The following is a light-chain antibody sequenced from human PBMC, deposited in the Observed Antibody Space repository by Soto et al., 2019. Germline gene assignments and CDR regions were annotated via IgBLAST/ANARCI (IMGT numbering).Light chain of an antibody. CDR1: SSDVDAYNS. Sequence: QSVLTQPASVSGSPGQSMTISCTGTSSDVDAYNSVSWYQQHPGKAPKLIIYDVSNRPSGVSNRFSGSKSGNTASLTISGLQAEDEADYYCSSYTSSSTWVFGGGTKLTVL. J-gene: IGLJ3*02. CDR2: DVS. V-gene: IGLV2-14*01. CDR3: SSYTSSSTWV.